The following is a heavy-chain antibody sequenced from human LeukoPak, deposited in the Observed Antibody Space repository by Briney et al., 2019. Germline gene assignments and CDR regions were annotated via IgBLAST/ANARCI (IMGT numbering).Heavy chain of an antibody. Sequence: PGGSLRLSCAASGFTFDDYGMSWVRQAPGKGLEWVTGITWNGASTSFADSVKGRFTISRDNAKNSLYLGMSSLRAEDTALYYCAREYGDYSSYFDLWGRGTLVTVSS. CDR3: AREYGDYSSYFDL. D-gene: IGHD4-17*01. CDR1: GFTFDDYG. CDR2: ITWNGAST. V-gene: IGHV3-20*04. J-gene: IGHJ2*01.